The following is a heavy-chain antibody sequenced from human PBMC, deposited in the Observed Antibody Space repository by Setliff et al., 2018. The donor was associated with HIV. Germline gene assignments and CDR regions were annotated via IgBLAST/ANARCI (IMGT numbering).Heavy chain of an antibody. J-gene: IGHJ6*03. CDR2: VHSYGSV. V-gene: IGHV4-39*02. Sequence: PSETLSLTCSVSGGSISSSNYYWDWLRQPPGKGLEWIGSVHSYGSVYYNPSLQSRVTVSVDTSKNRFSLKLSSVTAADTAVYYCARDPGYYYDSSGYSYYYMDVWGKGTTVTVSS. D-gene: IGHD3-22*01. CDR1: GGSISSSNYY. CDR3: ARDPGYYYDSSGYSYYYMDV.